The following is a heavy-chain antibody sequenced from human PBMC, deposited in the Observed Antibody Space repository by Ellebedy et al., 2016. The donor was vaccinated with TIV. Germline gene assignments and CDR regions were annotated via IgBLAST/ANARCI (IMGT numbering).Heavy chain of an antibody. CDR1: GFIFRNYN. J-gene: IGHJ6*02. CDR2: ISYDGKIK. Sequence: GESLKISXAASGFIFRNYNMHWVRQAPGKGLEWVAVISYDGKIKYYADSVKGRFTISRDNSRNTLSLGMNSLRPEDTAVYHCANLVLLTPFMTEVEVDGLDVWGHGTTVIVSS. D-gene: IGHD2-8*01. CDR3: ANLVLLTPFMTEVEVDGLDV. V-gene: IGHV3-30*18.